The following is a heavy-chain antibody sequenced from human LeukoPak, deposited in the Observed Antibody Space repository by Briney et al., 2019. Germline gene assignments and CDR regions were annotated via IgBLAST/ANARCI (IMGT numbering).Heavy chain of an antibody. Sequence: ASVKVSCKASGYTFTGYYMHWVRQAPGQGLEWMGWINPNSGGTNYAQKFQGRVTMTRDTSISTAYMELGRLRSDDTAVYYCARGDITGTTTDYWGQGTLVTVSS. J-gene: IGHJ4*02. V-gene: IGHV1-2*02. CDR3: ARGDITGTTTDY. CDR1: GYTFTGYY. CDR2: INPNSGGT. D-gene: IGHD1-7*01.